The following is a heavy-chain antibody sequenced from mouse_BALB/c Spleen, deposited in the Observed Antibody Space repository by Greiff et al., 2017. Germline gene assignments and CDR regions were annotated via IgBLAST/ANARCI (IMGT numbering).Heavy chain of an antibody. CDR3: AGLGGAMDY. CDR1: GYTFTSYW. V-gene: IGHV1-7*01. CDR2: INPSTGYT. J-gene: IGHJ4*01. D-gene: IGHD3-3*01. Sequence: QVQLQQSGAELAKPGASVKMSCKASGYTFTSYWMHWVNQRPGQGLEWIGYINPSTGYTEYNQKFKDKATLTADKSSSTAYMQLSSLTSEDSAVYYCAGLGGAMDYWGQGTSVTVSS.